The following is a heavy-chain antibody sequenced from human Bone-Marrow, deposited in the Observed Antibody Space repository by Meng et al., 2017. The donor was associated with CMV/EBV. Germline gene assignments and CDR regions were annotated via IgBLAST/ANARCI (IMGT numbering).Heavy chain of an antibody. V-gene: IGHV3-53*01. CDR1: GFTVSSNY. CDR3: ARDPPPSGSGSPSDGY. D-gene: IGHD3-10*01. CDR2: IYSGGST. Sequence: GESLKISCAASGFTVSSNYMSWVRQAPRKGLEWVSVIYSGGSTYYADSVKGRFTISRDNSKNTLYLQMNSLRAEDTVVYYCARDPPPSGSGSPSDGYWGQGTLATVSS. J-gene: IGHJ4*02.